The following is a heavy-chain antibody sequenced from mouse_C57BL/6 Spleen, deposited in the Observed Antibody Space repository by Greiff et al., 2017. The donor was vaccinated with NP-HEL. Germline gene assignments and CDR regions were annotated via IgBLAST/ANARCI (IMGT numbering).Heavy chain of an antibody. CDR2: IWTGGGT. D-gene: IGHD4-1*01. CDR3: ASNWDWFAY. V-gene: IGHV2-9-1*01. J-gene: IGHJ3*01. Sequence: VKLVESGPGLVAPSQSLSITCTVSGFSLTSYAISWVRQPPGKGLEWLGVIWTGGGTNYNSALKSRLSISKDNSKSQVFLKMNRLQTDDTARYYCASNWDWFAYWGQGTLVTVSA. CDR1: GFSLTSYA.